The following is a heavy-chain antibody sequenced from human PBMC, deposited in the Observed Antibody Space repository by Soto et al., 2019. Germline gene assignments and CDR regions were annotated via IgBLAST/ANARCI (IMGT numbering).Heavy chain of an antibody. J-gene: IGHJ4*02. CDR1: GFTFSSYY. CDR2: IGTSAST. CDR3: AVLSRYCTSSNCD. V-gene: IGHV3-23*01. Sequence: DVRLLESGGGLVQTGGYMSLSCADSGFTFSSYYMSWVRQAPGKGLEWVSTIGTSASTYYGDSVRGRFTISRDNSRNTLYLQMNSLRAEDTAVYYCAVLSRYCTSSNCDCGQGTLVTVAS. D-gene: IGHD2-2*01.